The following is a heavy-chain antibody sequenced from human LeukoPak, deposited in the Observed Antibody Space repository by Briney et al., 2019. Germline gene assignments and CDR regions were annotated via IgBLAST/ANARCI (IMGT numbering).Heavy chain of an antibody. CDR1: GGSISSGGYS. J-gene: IGHJ3*02. CDR2: IYHSGST. Sequence: SETLSLTCAVSGGSISSGGYSWSWIRQPPGKGLEWIGYIYHSGSTCYSPSLKSRVTISVDRSKNQFSLKLSSVTAADTAVYYCARGGSGWGAPGAFDIWGQGTMVTVSS. D-gene: IGHD6-19*01. CDR3: ARGGSGWGAPGAFDI. V-gene: IGHV4-30-2*01.